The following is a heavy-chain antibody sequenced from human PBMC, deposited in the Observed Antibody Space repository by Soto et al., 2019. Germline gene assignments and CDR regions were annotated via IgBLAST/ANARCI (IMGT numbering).Heavy chain of an antibody. CDR1: GFSLSTTRVG. J-gene: IGHJ4*02. CDR2: IYWDDDK. CDR3: AHTLVAGLGYYFDY. D-gene: IGHD6-19*01. V-gene: IGHV2-5*02. Sequence: QITLKESGPTLVKPTQTLTLTCTFSGFSLSTTRVGVGWIRQPPGKALEWLALIYWDDDKSYSPFLKSRLTITKDTSKNHVVLTMTNMAPMDTATYFCAHTLVAGLGYYFDYWGQGTLVTVSS.